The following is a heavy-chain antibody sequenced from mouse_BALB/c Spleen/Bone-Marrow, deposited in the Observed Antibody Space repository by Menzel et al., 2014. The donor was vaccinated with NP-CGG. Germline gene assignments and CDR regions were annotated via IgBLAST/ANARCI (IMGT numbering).Heavy chain of an antibody. V-gene: IGHV1-82*01. J-gene: IGHJ3*01. CDR3: ARTYGSSYFVY. D-gene: IGHD1-1*01. Sequence: VQLQQSGPELVKPGASVKISCRASGYALSSSWMNWVKQRPGQGLEWIGRIYPGDGDTNYNGKFKGKATLTADKSSSTAYMQLSSLTSVDSAVYFCARTYGSSYFVYWGQGTLVTVSA. CDR1: GYALSSSW. CDR2: IYPGDGDT.